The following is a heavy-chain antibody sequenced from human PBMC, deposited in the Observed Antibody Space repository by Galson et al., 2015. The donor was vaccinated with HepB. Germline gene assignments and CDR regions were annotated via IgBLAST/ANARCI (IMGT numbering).Heavy chain of an antibody. CDR1: GYTFTSYG. J-gene: IGHJ4*02. V-gene: IGHV1-46*01. CDR3: ARVGGEVTAMVDAFDY. CDR2: INPSGGST. Sequence: SVKVSCKASGYTFTSYGISWVRQAPGQGLEWMGIINPSGGSTSYAQKFQGRVTMTRDTSTSTVYMELSSLRSEDTAVYYCARVGGEVTAMVDAFDYWGQGTLVTVSS. D-gene: IGHD5-18*01.